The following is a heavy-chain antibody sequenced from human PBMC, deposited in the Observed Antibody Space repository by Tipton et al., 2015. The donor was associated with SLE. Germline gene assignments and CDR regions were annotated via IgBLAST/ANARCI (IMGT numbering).Heavy chain of an antibody. V-gene: IGHV4-34*01. CDR3: AREASYCGGDCYPSWFDP. D-gene: IGHD2-21*01. CDR2: IYHSGST. CDR1: NGSLSGHY. Sequence: TLSLTCAVYNGSLSGHYWSWIRQPPGKGLEWIGEIYHSGSTNYNPSLKSRVTISVDTSKNQFSLKLSSVTAADTAVYYCAREASYCGGDCYPSWFDPWGQGTLVTVSS. J-gene: IGHJ5*02.